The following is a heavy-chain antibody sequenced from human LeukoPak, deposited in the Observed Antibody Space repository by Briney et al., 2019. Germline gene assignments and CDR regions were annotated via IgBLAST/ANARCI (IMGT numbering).Heavy chain of an antibody. V-gene: IGHV4-34*01. CDR3: ARVPRAPSYQQLASSYDAFDI. D-gene: IGHD2-2*01. CDR2: INHSGST. J-gene: IGHJ3*02. CDR1: GGSFSGYY. Sequence: SETLSLTCAVYGGSFSGYYWSWIRQPPGKGLEWIGEINHSGSTNYNPSLKSRVTISVDTSKNQFSLKLSSVTAADTAVYYCARVPRAPSYQQLASSYDAFDIWGQGTMVTVSS.